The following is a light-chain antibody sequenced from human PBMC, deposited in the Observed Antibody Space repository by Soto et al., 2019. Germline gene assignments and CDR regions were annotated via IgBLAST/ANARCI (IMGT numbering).Light chain of an antibody. Sequence: EIVMTQSPATLSVSPGERATLSCRASQSVSSDLAWYQQKPGQAPRLFIYGASTTATGIPARFSGSGSGTGFTLTISSLQSEDFALYYCQQYNEWPWTFGQGTKVEIK. CDR3: QQYNEWPWT. V-gene: IGKV3-15*01. CDR2: GAS. J-gene: IGKJ1*01. CDR1: QSVSSD.